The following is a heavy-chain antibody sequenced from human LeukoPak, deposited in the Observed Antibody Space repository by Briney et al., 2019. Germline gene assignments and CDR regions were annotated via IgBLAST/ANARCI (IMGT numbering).Heavy chain of an antibody. Sequence: PGGSLTLSCAASGFTFSRYAMRLVRQAPGKGLEWVAVISYDGSNKYYADPVKGRFTISRDNSKNTLYLQMNRLRAEDTAVYYCARDGEGTPADPVRMDVWGNVTTVT. J-gene: IGHJ6*03. CDR2: ISYDGSNK. CDR3: ARDGEGTPADPVRMDV. V-gene: IGHV3-30*01. CDR1: GFTFSRYA. D-gene: IGHD1-7*01.